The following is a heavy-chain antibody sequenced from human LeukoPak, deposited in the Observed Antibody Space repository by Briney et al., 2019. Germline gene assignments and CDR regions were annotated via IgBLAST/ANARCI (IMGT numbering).Heavy chain of an antibody. V-gene: IGHV3-66*01. J-gene: IGHJ4*02. Sequence: PGGSLRLSCAASGFTVSSNYLSWVRQAPGKGLEWVSIIYSGGTTYYADSVKGRFTISRDNSKNTVYLQMNSLRTEDTAVYYCARAPTVTTIFDSWGQGPLVTVSS. D-gene: IGHD4-17*01. CDR1: GFTVSSNY. CDR3: ARAPTVTTIFDS. CDR2: IYSGGTT.